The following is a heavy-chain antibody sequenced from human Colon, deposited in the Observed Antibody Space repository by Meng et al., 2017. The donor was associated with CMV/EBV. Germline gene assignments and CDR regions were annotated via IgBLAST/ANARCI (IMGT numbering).Heavy chain of an antibody. CDR2: IYPNSGAT. Sequence: ASVKVSCKPSGYTFTGYYVHWVRQAPGQGLEWMGCIYPNSGATNYAQKFQGRVAMTRDTSINTTYLELSRLRSDDTAVYYCARRVATNSFDYWGQGTLVTVSS. J-gene: IGHJ4*02. CDR1: GYTFTGYY. D-gene: IGHD5-24*01. V-gene: IGHV1-2*02. CDR3: ARRVATNSFDY.